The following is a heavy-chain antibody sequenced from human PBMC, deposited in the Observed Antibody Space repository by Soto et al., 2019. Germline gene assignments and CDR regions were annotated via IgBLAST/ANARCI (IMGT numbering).Heavy chain of an antibody. V-gene: IGHV3-30-3*01. CDR1: GYTFRGYA. J-gene: IGHJ4*02. Sequence: QVQLVESGGGVVQPGKSLRLSCVAYGYTFRGYAMHWIRQAPGKAPEWVALISSDGSSTLYADSVRGRFTISRDNSRDTLYLQLNSLRPDDTAVFSCARGAYRYFDYWGQGTLVTIYS. D-gene: IGHD4-4*01. CDR2: ISSDGSST. CDR3: ARGAYRYFDY.